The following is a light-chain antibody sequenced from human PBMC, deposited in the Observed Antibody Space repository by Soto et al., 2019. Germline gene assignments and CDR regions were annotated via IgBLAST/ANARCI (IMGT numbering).Light chain of an antibody. J-gene: IGLJ3*02. CDR3: SSYTTSNTHV. V-gene: IGLV2-14*01. Sequence: QSVLTQPASVSGSPGQPITISCTGTSSDVGAYDYVSWYQHHPGKAPKLMIYEVANRPSGVSNRFSGSKSANTASLTISGLQAEDEADYYCSSYTTSNTHVFGGGTKLTVL. CDR2: EVA. CDR1: SSDVGAYDY.